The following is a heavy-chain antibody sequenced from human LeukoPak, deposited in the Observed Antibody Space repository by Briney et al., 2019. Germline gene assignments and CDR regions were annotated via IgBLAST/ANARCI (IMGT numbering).Heavy chain of an antibody. V-gene: IGHV3-23*01. D-gene: IGHD2-2*01. Sequence: GGSLRLSCAASGFTFSSYAMSWVRQAPGKGLEWVSAISGSGGSTYYADSVKGRFTISRDNSKNTPYLQMNSLRAEDTAVYYCAKVYCSSTSCYNDYWGQGTLVTVSS. CDR2: ISGSGGST. CDR1: GFTFSSYA. CDR3: AKVYCSSTSCYNDY. J-gene: IGHJ4*02.